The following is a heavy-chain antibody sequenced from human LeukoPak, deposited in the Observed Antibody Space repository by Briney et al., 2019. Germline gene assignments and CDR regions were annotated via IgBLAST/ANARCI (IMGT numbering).Heavy chain of an antibody. V-gene: IGHV4-59*08. CDR3: ARQATYYDYVWGSYRPSYWFDP. Sequence: SETLSLTCTVSGGSISSYYWSWIRQPPGKGLEWIGYIYYSGSTNYNPSLKSRVTISVDTSKTQFSLKLSSVTAADTAVYYCARQATYYDYVWGSYRPSYWFDPWGQGTLVTASS. CDR1: GGSISSYY. D-gene: IGHD3-16*02. CDR2: IYYSGST. J-gene: IGHJ5*02.